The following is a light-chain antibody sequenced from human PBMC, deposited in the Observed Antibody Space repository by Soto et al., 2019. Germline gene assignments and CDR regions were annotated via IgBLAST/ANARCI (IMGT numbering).Light chain of an antibody. CDR3: QQYINWPRT. V-gene: IGKV3-15*01. Sequence: EIVMTQSPATLSGSPGERATLSCRASQSVNSHLAWYHQKPGQAPRLLIYGASTRATGIPARFSGSGSGTDFTLTISSLQPEDFAVYYCQQYINWPRTFGQGTKVEIK. CDR1: QSVNSH. CDR2: GAS. J-gene: IGKJ1*01.